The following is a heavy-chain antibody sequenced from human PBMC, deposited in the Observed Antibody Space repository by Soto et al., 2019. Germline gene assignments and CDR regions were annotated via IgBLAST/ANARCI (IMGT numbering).Heavy chain of an antibody. D-gene: IGHD1-1*01. CDR3: ARGLRWTRSFDF. CDR1: GGYISSTSYY. J-gene: IGHJ4*02. CDR2: IYYTWTT. V-gene: IGHV4-39*01. Sequence: QLQLQESGPGLVKPSETLSLICSVSGGYISSTSYYWGWIRHSPGTALEWIASIYYTWTTYYNPSLKGRVAIYVDTSKTQVSLKVNSVTAADTAVYYCARGLRWTRSFDFWGQGTLVTVSS.